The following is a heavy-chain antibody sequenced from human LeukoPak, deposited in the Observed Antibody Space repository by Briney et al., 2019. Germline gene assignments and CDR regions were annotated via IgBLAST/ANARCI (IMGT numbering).Heavy chain of an antibody. D-gene: IGHD6-25*01. J-gene: IGHJ4*02. CDR2: ISYDGSNK. V-gene: IGHV3-30*18. Sequence: GGSLRLSCAASGFTFSSYGMHWVRQAPGKGLEWVAVISYDGSNKYYADSVKGRFTISRDNSKNTLYLQMNSLRAEDTAVYYCAKDGESYSSGLPLTWGQGTLVTVSS. CDR3: AKDGESYSSGLPLT. CDR1: GFTFSSYG.